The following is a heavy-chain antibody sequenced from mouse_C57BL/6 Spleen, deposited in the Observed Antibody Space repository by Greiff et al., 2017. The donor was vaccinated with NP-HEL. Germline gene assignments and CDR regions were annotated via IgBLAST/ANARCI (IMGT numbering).Heavy chain of an antibody. CDR2: INPNYGTT. CDR1: GYSFTDYN. J-gene: IGHJ3*01. Sequence: VQLQQSGPELVQPGASVKISCKASGYSFTDYNMNWVKQSNGKSLEWIGEINPNYGTTSYNQKFKGKATLTVDQSSSIAYMQLNSLTSEDSAVYYCARSYDYDNESWFAVWGQGTLVTVSA. CDR3: ARSYDYDNESWFAV. D-gene: IGHD2-4*01. V-gene: IGHV1-39*01.